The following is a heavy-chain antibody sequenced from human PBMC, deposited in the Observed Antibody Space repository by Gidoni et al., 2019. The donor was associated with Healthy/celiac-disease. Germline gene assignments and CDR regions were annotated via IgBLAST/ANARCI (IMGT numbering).Heavy chain of an antibody. V-gene: IGHV4-39*01. Sequence: QLQLQESGPGLVKPSETLSLTCPVSGGSISSSSYYWGWIRQPPGKGLEWIGSIYYSGSTYYNPSLKSRVTISVDTSKNQFSLKLSSVTAADTAVYYCARRLVVGAFDYWGQGTLVTVSS. J-gene: IGHJ4*02. D-gene: IGHD1-26*01. CDR1: GGSISSSSYY. CDR3: ARRLVVGAFDY. CDR2: IYYSGST.